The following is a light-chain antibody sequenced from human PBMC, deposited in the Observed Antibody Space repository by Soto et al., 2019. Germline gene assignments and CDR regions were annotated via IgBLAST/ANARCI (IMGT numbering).Light chain of an antibody. J-gene: IGLJ2*01. CDR2: EVS. Sequence: QSVLTQPDSVSGFPGQSITLSCTGTSSDVGGYNYVSWYQQHPGKAPKLMIYEVSNRPSGVSNRFSGSKSGNTASLTISGLQAEDEADYYCSSYTSSSSVFGGGTKLTVL. CDR1: SSDVGGYNY. V-gene: IGLV2-14*01. CDR3: SSYTSSSSV.